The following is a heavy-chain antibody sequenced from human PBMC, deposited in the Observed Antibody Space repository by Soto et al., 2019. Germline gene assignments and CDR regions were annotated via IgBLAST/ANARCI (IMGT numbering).Heavy chain of an antibody. D-gene: IGHD3-22*01. CDR2: IIPIFGTA. J-gene: IGHJ4*02. Sequence: ASVKVSCKASGGTFSSYAISWVRQAPGQGLEWMGGIIPIFGTANYAQKFQGRVTITADESTSTAYMELSSLRSEDTAVYYCARDSPYYYDSSGFMYYFDYWGQGTLVTVSS. V-gene: IGHV1-69*13. CDR3: ARDSPYYYDSSGFMYYFDY. CDR1: GGTFSSYA.